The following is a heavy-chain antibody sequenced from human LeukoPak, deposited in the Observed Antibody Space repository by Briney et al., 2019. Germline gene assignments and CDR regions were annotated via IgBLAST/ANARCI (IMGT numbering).Heavy chain of an antibody. Sequence: ASVKVSCKASGYTFTDYFIQWVRQAPGQGLEWMGWIKPNSGGTNYAQKFQGRATMTRDTSISTAYMELSRLESDDTAVYYCARDGSGTYYGYYWGQGTLLTVSS. D-gene: IGHD1-26*01. J-gene: IGHJ4*02. CDR3: ARDGSGTYYGYY. CDR2: IKPNSGGT. CDR1: GYTFTDYF. V-gene: IGHV1-2*02.